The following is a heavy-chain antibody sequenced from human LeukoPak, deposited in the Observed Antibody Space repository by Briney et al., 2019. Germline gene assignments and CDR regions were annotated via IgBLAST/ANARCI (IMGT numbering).Heavy chain of an antibody. CDR1: GGSISSYY. CDR3: ARDRYDSSGYYYDGAFDI. D-gene: IGHD3-22*01. Sequence: SETLSLTCTVSGGSISSYYWSWIRQPPGKGLEWIGYIYYSGSTNYNPSLKSRVTISVDTSKNQFSLKLSSVTAADTAVYYCARDRYDSSGYYYDGAFDIWGQGTMVTVSS. CDR2: IYYSGST. V-gene: IGHV4-59*01. J-gene: IGHJ3*02.